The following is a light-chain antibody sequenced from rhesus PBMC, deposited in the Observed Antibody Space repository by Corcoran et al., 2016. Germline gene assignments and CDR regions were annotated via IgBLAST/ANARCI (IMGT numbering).Light chain of an antibody. CDR1: SGISVGSYR. Sequence: QPVLTQPASLSAPPGASARLTCPFSSGISVGSYRIFWDQQKPGSPTRYVLNFHTDSDNHLGFGVPCRFSGSKDTSANAGVLLISGLQAEDEADYYCMLWLNNVDVFGSGTKLTVL. CDR2: FHTDSDN. V-gene: IGLV5-83*02. J-gene: IGLJ6*01. CDR3: MLWLNNVDV.